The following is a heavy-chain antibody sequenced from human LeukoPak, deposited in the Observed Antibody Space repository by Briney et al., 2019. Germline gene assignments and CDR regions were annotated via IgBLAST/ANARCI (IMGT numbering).Heavy chain of an antibody. J-gene: IGHJ3*02. Sequence: ASVKVSCKASGYTFTGYYIHWVRQAPGQGLEWMGWINPYTGGTNYAQKFQGRVTMTRDTSISTAYMELSRLRSDDTAVYYCARGGYYASSGYYPPDAFDIWGQGTMVTVSS. V-gene: IGHV1-2*02. D-gene: IGHD3-22*01. CDR1: GYTFTGYY. CDR2: INPYTGGT. CDR3: ARGGYYASSGYYPPDAFDI.